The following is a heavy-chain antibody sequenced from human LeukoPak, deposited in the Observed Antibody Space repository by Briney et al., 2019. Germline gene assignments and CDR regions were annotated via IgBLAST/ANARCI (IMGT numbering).Heavy chain of an antibody. D-gene: IGHD2-2*01. CDR1: GGSFSGYY. Sequence: SETLSLTCAVYGGSFSGYYWSWIRQPPGKGLEWMGEINHSGSTNYNPSLKSRVTISVDTSKNQFSLKLSSVTAADTAVYYCARGGCSSTSCQRNWFDPWGQGTLVTVSS. CDR3: ARGGCSSTSCQRNWFDP. CDR2: INHSGST. V-gene: IGHV4-34*01. J-gene: IGHJ5*02.